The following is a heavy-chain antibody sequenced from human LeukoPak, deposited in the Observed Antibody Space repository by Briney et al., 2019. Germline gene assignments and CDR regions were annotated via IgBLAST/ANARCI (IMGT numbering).Heavy chain of an antibody. CDR2: ISPYNGNA. Sequence: RASVKVSCKASGYTFTSFGIAWVRQAPGQGLEWIGWISPYNGNADYAQDLQGRVTMTTDTSTSTAYMELSSLRSDDTGVYYCVRDGYVDLWGRGTLVTVSP. D-gene: IGHD6-13*01. CDR1: GYTFTSFG. V-gene: IGHV1-18*01. CDR3: VRDGYVDL. J-gene: IGHJ2*01.